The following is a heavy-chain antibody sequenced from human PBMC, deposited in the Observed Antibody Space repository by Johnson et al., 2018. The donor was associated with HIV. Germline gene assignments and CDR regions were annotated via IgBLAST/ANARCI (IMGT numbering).Heavy chain of an antibody. CDR2: ISYDGSNK. CDR1: GFTFSSYA. CDR3: ARVYSSSSAHAFDI. J-gene: IGHJ3*02. D-gene: IGHD6-6*01. Sequence: QVQLVESGGGVVLPGGSLRLSCAASGFTFSSYAMHWVRQAPGKGLEWLAIISYDGSNKYYADSVKGRFTISRDNSKNILFLQMNSLRAEDTAVYYCARVYSSSSAHAFDIWGQGTMVTVSS. V-gene: IGHV3-30*04.